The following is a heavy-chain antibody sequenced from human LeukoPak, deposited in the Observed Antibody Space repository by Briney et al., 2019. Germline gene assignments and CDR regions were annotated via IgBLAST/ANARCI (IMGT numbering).Heavy chain of an antibody. V-gene: IGHV4-38-2*02. Sequence: SETLSLTCTVSGYSISSGYYWGWIRQPPGKGLEWIGSIYHSGSTYYNPSLKSRVTISVDTSKNQFSLKLSSVTAAGTAVYYCARDILTGYYTGDYWGQGTLVTVSS. CDR3: ARDILTGYYTGDY. CDR2: IYHSGST. D-gene: IGHD3-9*01. J-gene: IGHJ4*02. CDR1: GYSISSGYY.